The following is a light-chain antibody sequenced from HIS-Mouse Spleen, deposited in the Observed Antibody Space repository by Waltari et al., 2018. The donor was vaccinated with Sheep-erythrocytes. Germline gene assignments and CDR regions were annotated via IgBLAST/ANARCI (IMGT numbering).Light chain of an antibody. CDR2: QDS. V-gene: IGLV3-1*01. Sequence: SYELTQPPSVSVSPGQTASITCSGDKLGDKYACWYQPMPGQSPVLVIYQDSKRPSGIPERFSGSNSGNTATLTISGTQAMDEADYYCQAWDSSTAWVFGGGTKLTVL. CDR3: QAWDSSTAWV. J-gene: IGLJ3*02. CDR1: KLGDKY.